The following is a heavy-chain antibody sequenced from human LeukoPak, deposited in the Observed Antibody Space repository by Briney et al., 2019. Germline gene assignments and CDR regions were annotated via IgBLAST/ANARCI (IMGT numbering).Heavy chain of an antibody. Sequence: EASVKVSCKASGGTFSSYAISWVRQAPGQGLEWMGGIIPIFGTANYAQKFQGRVTITADKSTSTAYMELSRLRSDDTAVYHCARARGDYPALSWGQGTLVTVSS. V-gene: IGHV1-69*06. CDR1: GGTFSSYA. D-gene: IGHD4-17*01. CDR3: ARARGDYPALS. CDR2: IIPIFGTA. J-gene: IGHJ5*02.